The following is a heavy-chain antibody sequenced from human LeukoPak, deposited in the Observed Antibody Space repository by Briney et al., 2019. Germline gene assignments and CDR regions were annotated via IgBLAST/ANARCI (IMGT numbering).Heavy chain of an antibody. V-gene: IGHV3-49*04. Sequence: GGSLRLSCTASGFTFGDYAMSWVRQAPGKGLEWVGFIRSKAYGGTTEYAASVKGRFTISRDDSKSIAYLQMNSLKTEDTAVYYCTREWGSGYYPNYYYMDVWGKGTTVTISS. J-gene: IGHJ6*03. CDR3: TREWGSGYYPNYYYMDV. D-gene: IGHD3-22*01. CDR1: GFTFGDYA. CDR2: IRSKAYGGTT.